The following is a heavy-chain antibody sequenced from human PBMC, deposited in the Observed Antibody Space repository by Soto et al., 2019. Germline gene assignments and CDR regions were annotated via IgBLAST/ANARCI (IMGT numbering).Heavy chain of an antibody. V-gene: IGHV4-59*08. CDR3: ARHGGYSYGPDY. CDR2: IYYSGST. D-gene: IGHD5-18*01. J-gene: IGHJ4*02. CDR1: GSSITSSY. Sequence: PSDTLYLNFTFPGSSITSSYSSWFRQPPGKGLEWIGYIYYSGSTNYSPSLKSRVTISVDTSKNQFSLKLSSVTAADTAVYYCARHGGYSYGPDYWGQGTLVTVS.